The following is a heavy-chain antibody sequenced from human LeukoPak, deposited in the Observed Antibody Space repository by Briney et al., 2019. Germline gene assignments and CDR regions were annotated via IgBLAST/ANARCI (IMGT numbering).Heavy chain of an antibody. Sequence: GGSLRLSCAASGFTFSSYAMSWVRQAPGKGLEWVSAISGSGGSTYYADSVKGRFTISRDNSKNTLYLQMNSLRAEDTAVYYCARTLNYGDYVSDYWGQGTLVTVSS. V-gene: IGHV3-23*01. CDR1: GFTFSSYA. CDR3: ARTLNYGDYVSDY. J-gene: IGHJ4*02. D-gene: IGHD4-17*01. CDR2: ISGSGGST.